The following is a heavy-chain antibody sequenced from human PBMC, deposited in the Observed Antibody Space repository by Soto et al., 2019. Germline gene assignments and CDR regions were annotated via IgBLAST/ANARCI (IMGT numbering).Heavy chain of an antibody. CDR2: IYSGGST. V-gene: IGHV3-53*01. Sequence: GGSLRLSCAASGFTVSSNYMSWVRQAPGKGLEWVSVIYSGGSTYYADSVKGRFTISRDNSKNTLYLQMNSLRAEDTAVYYCAKGYCISTTCYGPPNYYGMDVWGQGTTVTVSS. D-gene: IGHD2-2*01. J-gene: IGHJ6*02. CDR3: AKGYCISTTCYGPPNYYGMDV. CDR1: GFTVSSNY.